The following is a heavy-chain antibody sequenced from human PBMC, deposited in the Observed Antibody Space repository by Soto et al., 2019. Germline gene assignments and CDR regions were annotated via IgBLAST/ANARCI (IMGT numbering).Heavy chain of an antibody. Sequence: PSETLSLTCNASGASISSSPYAWGWIRQSAGKGLEWIGTIDYGGTIYYNPSLKSRITISLDTSKNQISLRLSSVTAADTAVYYCARHVYNDGYEYYFASWGQGTLVTVSS. CDR2: IDYGGTI. CDR3: ARHVYNDGYEYYFAS. V-gene: IGHV4-39*01. CDR1: GASISSSPYA. D-gene: IGHD1-1*01. J-gene: IGHJ4*02.